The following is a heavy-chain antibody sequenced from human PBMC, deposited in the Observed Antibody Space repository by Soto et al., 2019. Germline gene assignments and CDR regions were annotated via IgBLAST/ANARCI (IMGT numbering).Heavy chain of an antibody. J-gene: IGHJ1*01. D-gene: IGHD2-15*01. CDR3: AKMGLVITATQSYTEYFQH. Sequence: GGSLRLSCAASGFTFSSYAMSWVRQAPGKGLEWVSAISGSGGNTYYADSVKGRFTISRDNSKNTLYLQMNSLRGEDTAVYHCAKMGLVITATQSYTEYFQHWGQGTLVTVSS. V-gene: IGHV3-23*01. CDR1: GFTFSSYA. CDR2: ISGSGGNT.